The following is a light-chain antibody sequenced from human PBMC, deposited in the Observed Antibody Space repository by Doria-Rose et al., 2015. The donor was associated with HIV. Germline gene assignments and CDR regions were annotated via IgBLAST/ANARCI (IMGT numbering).Light chain of an antibody. Sequence: EIALTQSPGTLSLSPGERATLSCRASQSFSSTYLAWYQQKPGLAPSLLIYDGSTRATGIPDRFSASGSGTDFTLTINRLEPEDFALYYCHQYGTSWTFGQGTKVEI. CDR3: HQYGTSWT. CDR2: DGS. J-gene: IGKJ1*01. V-gene: IGKV3-20*01. CDR1: QSFSSTY.